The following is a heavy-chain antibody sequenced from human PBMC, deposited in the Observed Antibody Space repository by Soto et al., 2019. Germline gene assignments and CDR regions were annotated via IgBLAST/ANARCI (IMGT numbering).Heavy chain of an antibody. J-gene: IGHJ4*02. Sequence: ASVKVSCKASGYTFTNYYMHWVRQAPGQRPEWMGWIHPSNGNTRYSQKLQGRVTITTDTSASTVYMDLSSLNSEDTAVYYCARELPTTHYFDSWGQGALVTV. D-gene: IGHD4-4*01. CDR2: IHPSNGNT. CDR3: ARELPTTHYFDS. V-gene: IGHV1-3*01. CDR1: GYTFTNYY.